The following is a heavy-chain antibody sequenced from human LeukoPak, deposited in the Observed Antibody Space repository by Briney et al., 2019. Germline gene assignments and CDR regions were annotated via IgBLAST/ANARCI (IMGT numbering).Heavy chain of an antibody. CDR2: MNPNSGNT. CDR3: ARGLDTAMVRVNTPTERYYYYYMDV. D-gene: IGHD5-18*01. V-gene: IGHV1-8*03. Sequence: GASVKVSCKASGYTFTSYDINWVRQATGQGLEWMGWMNPNSGNTGYAQKFQGRVTITRNTSISTAYMELSSLRSEDTAVYYCARGLDTAMVRVNTPTERYYYYYMDVWGKGTTVTVSS. CDR1: GYTFTSYD. J-gene: IGHJ6*03.